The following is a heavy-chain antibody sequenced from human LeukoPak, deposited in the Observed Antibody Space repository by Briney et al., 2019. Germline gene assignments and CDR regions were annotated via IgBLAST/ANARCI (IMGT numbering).Heavy chain of an antibody. CDR1: GFTFSGYS. Sequence: GGSLRLSCAASGFTFSGYSMSWVRQAPGKGLEWVANIRQDGNEKAYVDSVKGRFTISRDNANNLLYLHMNSLRAEDTAEYYCGRWGRTATAVDFWGQGTLSPSPQ. CDR2: IRQDGNEK. J-gene: IGHJ4*02. V-gene: IGHV3-7*05. D-gene: IGHD3-16*01. CDR3: GRWGRTATAVDF.